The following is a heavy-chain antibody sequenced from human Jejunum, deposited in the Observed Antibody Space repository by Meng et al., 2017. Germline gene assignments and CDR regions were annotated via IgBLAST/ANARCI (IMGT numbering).Heavy chain of an antibody. Sequence: GESLKISCAASGFTFSSHWMHWVRQAPGKGLVWVSRIKSDGTTTNYADSVKGRFTISRDNAKNTLYLQMNSLRAEDTAVYYCARVVTWFDPWGQGTLVTGSS. CDR3: ARVVTWFDP. D-gene: IGHD3-16*02. V-gene: IGHV3-74*01. J-gene: IGHJ5*02. CDR1: GFTFSSHW. CDR2: IKSDGTTT.